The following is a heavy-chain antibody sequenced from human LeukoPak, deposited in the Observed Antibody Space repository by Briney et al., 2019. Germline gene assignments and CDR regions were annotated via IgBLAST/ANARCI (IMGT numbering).Heavy chain of an antibody. D-gene: IGHD1-26*01. CDR3: ARGGIVGATTFED. Sequence: ASVKVSCKASGYTFTGYYMHWVRQAPGQGLEWMGWINPNSGGTNYAQKFQGRDTMTRDTSISTAYMELSRLRSDDTAVYYCARGGIVGATTFEDWGQGTLVTVSS. V-gene: IGHV1-2*02. CDR1: GYTFTGYY. CDR2: INPNSGGT. J-gene: IGHJ4*02.